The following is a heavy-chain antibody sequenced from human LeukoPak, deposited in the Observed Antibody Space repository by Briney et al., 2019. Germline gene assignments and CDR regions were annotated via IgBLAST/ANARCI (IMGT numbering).Heavy chain of an antibody. V-gene: IGHV3-74*01. CDR1: GFTFSSCS. D-gene: IGHD6-19*01. CDR3: ARGTIGWAGVDY. J-gene: IGHJ4*02. Sequence: PGGSLRLSCAASGFTFSSCSMHWVRQATGKGLVWVSRINSEGSSIRYTDSVKGRFTISRDNAKHTLYLQMNSLRAEDTAVYYCARGTIGWAGVDYWGQGTLVTVSS. CDR2: INSEGSSI.